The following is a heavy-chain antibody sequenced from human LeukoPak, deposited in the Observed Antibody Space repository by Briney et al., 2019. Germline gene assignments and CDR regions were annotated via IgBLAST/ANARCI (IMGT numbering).Heavy chain of an antibody. V-gene: IGHV3-23*01. CDR1: GFTFSNYA. Sequence: GGSLRLSCAASGFTFSNYAMSWVRQAPGKGLEWVSAITGSGGNTYYADSVKGRFTISRDNSKNTVFLQMKSLRAEDTAVYYCAKWGDYDVLTGYYVSDYWGQGTLVTVSS. D-gene: IGHD3-9*01. J-gene: IGHJ4*02. CDR3: AKWGDYDVLTGYYVSDY. CDR2: ITGSGGNT.